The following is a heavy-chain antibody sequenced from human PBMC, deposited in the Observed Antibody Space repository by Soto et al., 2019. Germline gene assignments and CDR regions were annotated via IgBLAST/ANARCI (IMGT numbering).Heavy chain of an antibody. V-gene: IGHV1-18*04. J-gene: IGHJ3*02. Sequence: QVQLVQSGAEVKKPGASVKVSCKASGYTFTSYGISWVRQAPGQGLEWMGWISAYNGNTNYGQKLQGRVTMTTDTSTSTAEMELRSLGSDDTTVYYCARDLHGGDSSGAHDAFDIWGQGTMVTVSS. CDR1: GYTFTSYG. D-gene: IGHD3-22*01. CDR2: ISAYNGNT. CDR3: ARDLHGGDSSGAHDAFDI.